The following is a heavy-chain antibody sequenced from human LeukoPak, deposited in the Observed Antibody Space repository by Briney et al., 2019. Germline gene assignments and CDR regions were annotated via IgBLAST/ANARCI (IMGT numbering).Heavy chain of an antibody. CDR2: INHSGST. D-gene: IGHD6-13*01. CDR3: ATTVAAGRLNWFDP. CDR1: GGSFSGCY. Sequence: PSETLSLTCAVYGGSFSGCYWSWIRQPPGKGLEWIGEINHSGSTNYNPSLKSRVTISVDTSKNQFSLKLSSVTAADTAVYYCATTVAAGRLNWFDPWGQGTLVTVSS. V-gene: IGHV4-34*01. J-gene: IGHJ5*02.